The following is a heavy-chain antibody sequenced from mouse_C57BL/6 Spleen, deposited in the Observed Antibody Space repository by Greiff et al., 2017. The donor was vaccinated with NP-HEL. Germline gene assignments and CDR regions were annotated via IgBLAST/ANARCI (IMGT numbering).Heavy chain of an antibody. Sequence: EVQLVESGGGLVKPGGSLKLSCAASGFTFSSYTMSWVRQTPEKRLEWVATISGGGGNTYYPDSVKGRFTISRDNAKNTLYLQMSSLRSEDTALYYCASQSYGNLYYFDYWGQGTTLTVSS. V-gene: IGHV5-9*01. D-gene: IGHD2-1*01. J-gene: IGHJ2*01. CDR1: GFTFSSYT. CDR2: ISGGGGNT. CDR3: ASQSYGNLYYFDY.